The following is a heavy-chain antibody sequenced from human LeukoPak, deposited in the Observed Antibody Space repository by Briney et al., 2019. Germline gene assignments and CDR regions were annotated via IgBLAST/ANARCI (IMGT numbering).Heavy chain of an antibody. Sequence: PGGSLRLSCAASGFTFSSYAMSWLLQAPGKGLEWVSGISGSGGGRYYADSVKGRFTISRDNSKNTLYLQMNNLRAEDTAVYYCAKGVDASGIYYYFYMDVWGKGTTVTVSS. J-gene: IGHJ6*03. D-gene: IGHD3-16*01. V-gene: IGHV3-23*01. CDR3: AKGVDASGIYYYFYMDV. CDR2: ISGSGGGR. CDR1: GFTFSSYA.